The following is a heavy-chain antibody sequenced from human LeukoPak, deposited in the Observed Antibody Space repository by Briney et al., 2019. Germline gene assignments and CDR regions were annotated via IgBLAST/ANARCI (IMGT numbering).Heavy chain of an antibody. J-gene: IGHJ6*02. CDR2: INHSGST. V-gene: IGHV4-34*01. D-gene: IGHD3-10*01. CDR1: GGSFSGYY. CDR3: ARDPYGSGSYAPSYYYYGMDV. Sequence: SETLSLTCAVYGGSFSGYYWSWIRQPPGKGLEWIGEINHSGSTNYSPSLTSRVTISVDTSKNQFSLKLSSVTAADTAVYYCARDPYGSGSYAPSYYYYGMDVWGQGTTVTVSS.